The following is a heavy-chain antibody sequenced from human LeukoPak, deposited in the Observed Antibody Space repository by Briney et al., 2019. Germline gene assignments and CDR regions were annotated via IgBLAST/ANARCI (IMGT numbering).Heavy chain of an antibody. CDR3: ARGSTAAAGKGDDY. J-gene: IGHJ4*02. D-gene: IGHD6-13*01. V-gene: IGHV4-34*01. CDR2: INHSGST. CDR1: GGSFSGYY. Sequence: SETLSLTCAVYGGSFSGYYWSWIRQPPGKGLEWIGEINHSGSTNCNPSLKSRVTISVDTSKNQFSLKLSSVTAADTAVYYCARGSTAAAGKGDDYWGQGTLVTVSS.